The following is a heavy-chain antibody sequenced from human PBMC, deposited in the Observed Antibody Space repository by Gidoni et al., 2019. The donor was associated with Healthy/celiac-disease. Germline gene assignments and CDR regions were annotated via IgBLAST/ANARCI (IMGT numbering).Heavy chain of an antibody. CDR1: GGSFSGYY. D-gene: IGHD3-10*01. Sequence: QVQLQQWGAGLLKPSETLSLTCAVYGGSFSGYYWSWIRQPPGKGLEWIGEINHSGSTNYNPSLKSRVTISVDTSKNQFSLKLSSVTAADTAVYYCARGGGSRGSYSYGSGSYYSWGQGTLVTVSS. CDR3: ARGGGSRGSYSYGSGSYYS. CDR2: INHSGST. J-gene: IGHJ4*02. V-gene: IGHV4-34*01.